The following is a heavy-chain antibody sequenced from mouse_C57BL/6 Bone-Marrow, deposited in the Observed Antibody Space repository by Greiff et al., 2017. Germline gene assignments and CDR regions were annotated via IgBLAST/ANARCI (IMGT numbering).Heavy chain of an antibody. V-gene: IGHV5-9*01. CDR2: ISGGGGNT. CDR1: GFTFSSYT. CDR3: AIWLRRGRCDY. Sequence: EVKVVESGGGSVKPGGSLKLSCAASGFTFSSYTMSWVRQTPEKRLEWVATISGGGGNTYYPDSVKGRFTISRDNAKNTLYLQMSSLRSEDTALYYCAIWLRRGRCDYWGQGTTLTVSS. D-gene: IGHD2-2*01. J-gene: IGHJ2*01.